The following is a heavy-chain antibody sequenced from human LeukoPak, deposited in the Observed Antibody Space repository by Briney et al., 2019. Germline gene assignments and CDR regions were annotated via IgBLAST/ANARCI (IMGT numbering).Heavy chain of an antibody. V-gene: IGHV4-61*01. Sequence: KPSETLSLTCTVSGGSVSSGTYYWNWIRQPPGKGLEWIGYIYDSGSTNYNPSLKSRVTISVDTSKNQFSLKLSSVTAADTAVYYCARHEKSSGWYYDYWGQGTLVTVSS. CDR1: GGSVSSGTYY. CDR2: IYDSGST. CDR3: ARHEKSSGWYYDY. D-gene: IGHD6-19*01. J-gene: IGHJ4*02.